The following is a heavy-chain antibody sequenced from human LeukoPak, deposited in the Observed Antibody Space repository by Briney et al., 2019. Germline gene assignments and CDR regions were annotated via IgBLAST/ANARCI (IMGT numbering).Heavy chain of an antibody. CDR1: GYTFTGNY. V-gene: IGHV1-2*02. Sequence: ASVKVSCKASGYTFTGNYMHWVRQAPGQGLEWMGWINPNSGGTNCAQKFQGRVTMTRDTSISTAYMELSRLRSDDTAVYYCAREARTTIILDYWGQGTLVTVSS. CDR3: AREARTTIILDY. D-gene: IGHD1-7*01. J-gene: IGHJ4*02. CDR2: INPNSGGT.